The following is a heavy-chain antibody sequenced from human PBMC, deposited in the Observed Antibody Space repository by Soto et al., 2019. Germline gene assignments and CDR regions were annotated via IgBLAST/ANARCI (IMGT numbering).Heavy chain of an antibody. D-gene: IGHD1-26*01. CDR3: ARDRREQTIGFDP. Sequence: VGSLRLSCAASGFTFSDYYMSWIRQAPGKGLEWVSYISSSGSTIYYADSVKGRFTISRDNAKNSLYLQMNSLRAEDTAVYYCARDRREQTIGFDPWGQGTLVTVSS. J-gene: IGHJ5*02. V-gene: IGHV3-11*01. CDR1: GFTFSDYY. CDR2: ISSSGSTI.